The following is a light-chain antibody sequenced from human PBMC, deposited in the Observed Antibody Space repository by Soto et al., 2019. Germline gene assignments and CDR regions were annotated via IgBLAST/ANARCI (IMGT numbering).Light chain of an antibody. CDR1: QSVSRY. CDR3: QQRSNWRIS. V-gene: IGKV3-11*01. J-gene: IGKJ5*01. CDR2: DAS. Sequence: EIVLTQSPATLSLSPGERATLSCRASQSVSRYLAWYQQKPGQAPRLLIYDASNRATGIPARFSGSGSGTDFTLTISSLEPEDFAVYYCQQRSNWRISFGQGTRLDI.